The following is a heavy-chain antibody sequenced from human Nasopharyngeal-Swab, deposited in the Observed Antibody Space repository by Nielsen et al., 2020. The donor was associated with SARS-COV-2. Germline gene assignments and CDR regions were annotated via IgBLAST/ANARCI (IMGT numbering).Heavy chain of an antibody. V-gene: IGHV3-33*01. CDR1: GFTFSSYG. Sequence: GESLKISCAASGFTFSSYGMHWVRQAPGKGLEWVAVIWYDGSNKYYADSVKGRFTISRDNSKNTLYLQMNSLGAEDTAVYYCARPSGWLAFDIWGQGTMVTVSS. J-gene: IGHJ3*02. D-gene: IGHD6-19*01. CDR2: IWYDGSNK. CDR3: ARPSGWLAFDI.